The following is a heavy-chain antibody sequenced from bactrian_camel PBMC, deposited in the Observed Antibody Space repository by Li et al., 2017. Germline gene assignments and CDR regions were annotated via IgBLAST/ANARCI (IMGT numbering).Heavy chain of an antibody. CDR2: IYGDAGST. V-gene: IGHV3S25*01. J-gene: IGHJ4*01. D-gene: IGHD1*01. CDR1: GYTYSGDC. CDR3: AIHSLARASRFPYEYEY. Sequence: QLVESGGGSVQAGGSLTLACSVSGYTYSGDCMAWFRQVPGNEREGLATIYGDAGSTYYADSVKGRFTIAKDSAKNTAYLQMSGLRPEDTAMYSCAIHSLARASRFPYEYEYRGQGTQVTVS.